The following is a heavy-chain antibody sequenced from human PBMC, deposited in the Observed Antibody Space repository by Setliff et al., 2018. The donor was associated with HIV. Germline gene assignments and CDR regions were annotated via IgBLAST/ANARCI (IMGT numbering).Heavy chain of an antibody. CDR3: ARDTEKVFISGHRYFDY. V-gene: IGHV1-2*06. J-gene: IGHJ4*02. CDR2: ITPNSGGT. CDR1: GYTFTDHY. D-gene: IGHD6-19*01. Sequence: ASVKVSCKASGYTFTDHYMHWVRQAPGQGLEWMGRITPNSGGTNYARKFQDRVTMTRDTSISTAYMELSRLTSDDTAVYYCARDTEKVFISGHRYFDYWGPGTLVTVS.